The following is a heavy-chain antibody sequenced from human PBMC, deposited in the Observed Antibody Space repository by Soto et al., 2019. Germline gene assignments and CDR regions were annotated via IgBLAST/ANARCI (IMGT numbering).Heavy chain of an antibody. J-gene: IGHJ4*02. Sequence: PWGSLRLSCAASGLTFSHVWMNWVRQPPGKGLEWLGRIKSKNEGETAEYAAPVKGRFTNSRDDSKNTVDLQMNSLKIGDTGVCYSAVGYYGSGSYLVHWGQGTPVT. CDR1: GLTFSHVW. D-gene: IGHD3-10*01. CDR3: AVGYYGSGSYLVH. CDR2: IKSKNEGETA. V-gene: IGHV3-15*01.